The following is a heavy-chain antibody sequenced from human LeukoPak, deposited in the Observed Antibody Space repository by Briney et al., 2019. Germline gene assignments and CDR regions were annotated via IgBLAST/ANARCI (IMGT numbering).Heavy chain of an antibody. CDR1: GGSISSYY. V-gene: IGHV4-59*01. D-gene: IGHD3-10*01. CDR2: IYYSGST. J-gene: IGHJ6*02. Sequence: PSETLSLTCTVSGGSISSYYWSWIRQPPGKGLEWIGYIYYSGSTNYNPSLKSRVTILVDTSKNQFSLKLSSVTAADTAVYYCARRPVVRGIASGMDVWGQGTTVTFSS. CDR3: ARRPVVRGIASGMDV.